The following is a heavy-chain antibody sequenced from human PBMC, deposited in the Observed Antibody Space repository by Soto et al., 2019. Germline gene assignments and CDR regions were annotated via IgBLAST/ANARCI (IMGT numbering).Heavy chain of an antibody. V-gene: IGHV3-13*04. CDR3: ARAGAVAGTALDY. CDR1: GFTFSSYD. Sequence: EVQLVESGGGLVQPGGSLRLSCAASGFTFSSYDMHWVRQVIGKGLEWVSGIGSGGDTYYPGSVKGRFTISRENAKNSFYLQMTSLRAGDTAIYYFARAGAVAGTALDYWGQGTLVAVSS. D-gene: IGHD6-19*01. J-gene: IGHJ4*02. CDR2: IGSGGDT.